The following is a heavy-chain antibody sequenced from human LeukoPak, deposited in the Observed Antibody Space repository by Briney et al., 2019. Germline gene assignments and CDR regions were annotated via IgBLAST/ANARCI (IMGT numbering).Heavy chain of an antibody. CDR1: GGSISSGGYY. CDR3: ARVGYAMDV. Sequence: SQTLSLTCTVSGGSISSGGYYWCWIRQHPGKGLEWIGYIYYSGTTSYNPSLKRRVTISVDTSKKQFSLKLTSVTAADTAVYYCARVGYAMDVWGQGTTVTVSS. CDR2: IYYSGTT. D-gene: IGHD3-16*01. V-gene: IGHV4-31*03. J-gene: IGHJ6*02.